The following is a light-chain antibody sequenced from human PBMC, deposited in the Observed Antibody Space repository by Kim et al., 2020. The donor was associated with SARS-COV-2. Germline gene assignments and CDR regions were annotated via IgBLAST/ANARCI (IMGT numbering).Light chain of an antibody. CDR2: RDN. V-gene: IGLV10-54*01. CDR1: INNVGNQG. CDR3: SAWDSSLSAWV. Sequence: QAGLTQPPSVSKGLRQTATLTCTGNINNVGNQGAAWLQQHQGHPPKLLFYRDNNRPSRISARFSASRSGSTASLTITGLQPEDEADYYCSAWDSSLSAWVFGGGTQLTVL. J-gene: IGLJ3*02.